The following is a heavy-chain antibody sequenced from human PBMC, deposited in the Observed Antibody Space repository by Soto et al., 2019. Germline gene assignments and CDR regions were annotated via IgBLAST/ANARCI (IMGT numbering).Heavy chain of an antibody. CDR1: GFTFSSYA. J-gene: IGHJ4*02. Sequence: GGSLRLSCSASGFTFSSYAMHWVRQAPGKGLEYVSAISSNGVITYYADSVKGRFTISRDNSKNTLYLQMSSLRAEDTAVYYCVKEGTRLAYDYWGQGTLVTVSS. CDR3: VKEGTRLAYDY. V-gene: IGHV3-64D*08. CDR2: ISSNGVIT.